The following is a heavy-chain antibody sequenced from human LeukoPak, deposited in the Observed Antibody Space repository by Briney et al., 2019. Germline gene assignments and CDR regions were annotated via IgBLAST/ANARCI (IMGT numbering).Heavy chain of an antibody. CDR1: GGSFSGYY. V-gene: IGHV4-34*01. J-gene: IGHJ4*02. D-gene: IGHD6-13*01. Sequence: SETLSLTCAVYGGSFSGYYWSWIRQPPGKGLEWIGEINHSGSTNYNPSLKSRVTISVDTSKNQFYLKLSSVTAADTAVYYCARGQGSSSWYRYWGQGTLVTVSS. CDR3: ARGQGSSSWYRY. CDR2: INHSGST.